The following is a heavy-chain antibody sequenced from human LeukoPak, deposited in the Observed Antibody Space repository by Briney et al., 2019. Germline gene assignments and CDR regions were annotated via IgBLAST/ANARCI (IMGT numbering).Heavy chain of an antibody. D-gene: IGHD4-17*01. J-gene: IGHJ4*02. CDR1: GYTFTGYY. CDR3: ASNDYGDFPGLGY. CDR2: INPNSGGT. Sequence: ASVKVSCKASGYTFTGYYMHWVRQAPGQGLEWMGWINPNSGGTNYAQKFQGRVTMTRDTSISTAYMELSRLRSEDTAVYYCASNDYGDFPGLGYWGQGTLVTVSS. V-gene: IGHV1-2*02.